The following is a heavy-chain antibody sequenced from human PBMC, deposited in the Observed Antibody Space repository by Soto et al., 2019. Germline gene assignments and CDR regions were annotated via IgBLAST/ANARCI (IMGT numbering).Heavy chain of an antibody. D-gene: IGHD3-9*01. CDR2: INSDGSST. V-gene: IGHV3-74*01. J-gene: IGHJ6*02. CDR3: ARDAYYDILTGYSGPHV. CDR1: GFTFSSYW. Sequence: EVQLVESGGGLVQPGGSLRLSCAASGFTFSSYWMHWVRQAPGKGLVWVSRINSDGSSTSYADSVKGRFTISRDNAKNTLYLQMNSLRAEDTAVYYCARDAYYDILTGYSGPHVWGQGTTVTVSS.